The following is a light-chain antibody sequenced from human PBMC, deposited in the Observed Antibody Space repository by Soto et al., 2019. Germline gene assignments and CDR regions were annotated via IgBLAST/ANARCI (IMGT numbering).Light chain of an antibody. V-gene: IGKV3-11*01. J-gene: IGKJ2*01. CDR3: EQRYNWAPT. CDR1: QTVSSF. CDR2: DTS. Sequence: IVLSQSPAILSLSPGDRATLSCRSSQTVSSFLAWYQQKPGQAPRLLIYDTSNRATGVPAMFSARESGTDFTLAISSLEPEDFAVYFCEQRYNWAPTVGQGTKLEIK.